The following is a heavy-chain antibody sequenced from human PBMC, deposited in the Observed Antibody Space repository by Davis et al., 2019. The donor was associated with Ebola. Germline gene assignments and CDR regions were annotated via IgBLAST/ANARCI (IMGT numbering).Heavy chain of an antibody. D-gene: IGHD3-22*01. J-gene: IGHJ4*02. V-gene: IGHV1-2*02. CDR1: GYTFTGYY. CDR2: INPNSGGT. CDR3: ARDRYSDGSGYFFEQSH. Sequence: VSCKASGYTFTGYYMHWVRQAPGQGLEWMGWINPNSGGTNYAQKFQGRVTMTRDTSISTAYMELSSLRSEDTAMYYCARDRYSDGSGYFFEQSHWGQGTLVTVSS.